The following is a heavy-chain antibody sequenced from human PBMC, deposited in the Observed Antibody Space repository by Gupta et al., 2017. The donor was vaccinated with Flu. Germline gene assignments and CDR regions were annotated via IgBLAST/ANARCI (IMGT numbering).Heavy chain of an antibody. CDR2: IWYDGSNK. D-gene: IGHD1-26*01. CDR1: GFTFSSYG. Sequence: VQLVESGGGVVQPGRSLRLSCAASGFTFSSYGMHWVRQAPGKGLEWVAVIWYDGSNKYYADSVKGRFTISRDNSKNTLYLQMNSLRAEDTAVYYCARGGTVGATMGIAPFDYWGQGTLVTVSS. V-gene: IGHV3-33*01. J-gene: IGHJ4*02. CDR3: ARGGTVGATMGIAPFDY.